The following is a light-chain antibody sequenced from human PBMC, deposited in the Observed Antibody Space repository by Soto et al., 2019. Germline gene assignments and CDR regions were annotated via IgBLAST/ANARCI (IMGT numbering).Light chain of an antibody. V-gene: IGLV2-14*01. CDR3: TSHTSNTTPYV. CDR1: SSDVGAYTY. Sequence: QSVLAQPASVSGSPGQSITISCAGTSSDVGAYTYVSWYQQHPGKAPKLMIYDVSNRPSGVSNRFSGSKSGNTAFLIISGLQAEDEADYYCTSHTSNTTPYVFGGGTKVTVL. CDR2: DVS. J-gene: IGLJ1*01.